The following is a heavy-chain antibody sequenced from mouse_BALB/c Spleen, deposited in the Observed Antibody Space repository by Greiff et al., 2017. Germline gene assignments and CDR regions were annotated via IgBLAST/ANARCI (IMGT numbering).Heavy chain of an antibody. V-gene: IGHV5-17*02. J-gene: IGHJ1*01. CDR3: ARSLDV. Sequence: EVQVVESGGGLVQPGGSRKLSCAASGFTFSSFGMHWVRQAPEKGLEWVAYISSGSSTIYYADTVKGRFTISRDNPKNTLFLQMTSLRSEDTAMYYCARSLDVWGAGTTVTVSS. CDR1: GFTFSSFG. CDR2: ISSGSSTI.